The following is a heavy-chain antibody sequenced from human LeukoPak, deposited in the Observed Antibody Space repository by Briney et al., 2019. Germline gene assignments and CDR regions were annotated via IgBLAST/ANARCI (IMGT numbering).Heavy chain of an antibody. J-gene: IGHJ4*02. CDR1: GYSISSGYY. Sequence: SETLSLTCTVSGYSISSGYYWGWIRQPPGKGLEWIGSIYHSGSTYYNPSLKSRVTISVDTSKNQFSLKLSSVTAADTAVYYCARGGVRHRGFDYWGQGTLVTVSS. D-gene: IGHD2-8*01. V-gene: IGHV4-38-2*02. CDR3: ARGGVRHRGFDY. CDR2: IYHSGST.